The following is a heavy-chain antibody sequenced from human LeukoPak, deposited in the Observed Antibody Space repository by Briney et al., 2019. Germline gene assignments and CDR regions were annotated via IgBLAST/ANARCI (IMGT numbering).Heavy chain of an antibody. V-gene: IGHV3-23*01. CDR3: GRVTGYSSGYVY. J-gene: IGHJ4*02. D-gene: IGHD5-18*01. Sequence: GGSLRLSCVASGITFSNYAASWVRQAPEKGLDWVSVISGSAHKIRYADSVKGRFTISRDNSENIVYLQMNNLRAEDTAVYCAGRVTGYSSGYVYWGQGTLVTVSS. CDR2: ISGSAHKI. CDR1: GITFSNYA.